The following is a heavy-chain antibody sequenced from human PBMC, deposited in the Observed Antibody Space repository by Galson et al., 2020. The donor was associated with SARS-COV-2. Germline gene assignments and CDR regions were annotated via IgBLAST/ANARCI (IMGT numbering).Heavy chain of an antibody. CDR3: ARDRRPGYDFWSGYYLGRGGFDY. D-gene: IGHD3-3*01. CDR1: GFTFSSYS. V-gene: IGHV3-21*01. Sequence: TGGSLRLSCAASGFTFSSYSMNWVRQAPGKGLEWVSSISSSSSYIYYADSVKGRFTISRDNAKNSLYLQMNSLRAEDTAVYYCARDRRPGYDFWSGYYLGRGGFDYGGQGTLVTVSS. J-gene: IGHJ4*02. CDR2: ISSSSSYI.